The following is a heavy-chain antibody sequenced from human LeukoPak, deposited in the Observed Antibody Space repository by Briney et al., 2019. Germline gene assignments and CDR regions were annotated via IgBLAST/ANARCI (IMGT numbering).Heavy chain of an antibody. D-gene: IGHD6-19*01. V-gene: IGHV4-34*01. CDR2: INHSGST. J-gene: IGHJ4*02. Sequence: SETLSLTCAVYGGSFSGYYWSWIRQPPGKGLEWIGEINHSGSTNYNPSLKSRVIISADTSKVQFSLTLSSVTAADTAVYYCARGAVAGILAFDYWGQGTLVTVSS. CDR1: GGSFSGYY. CDR3: ARGAVAGILAFDY.